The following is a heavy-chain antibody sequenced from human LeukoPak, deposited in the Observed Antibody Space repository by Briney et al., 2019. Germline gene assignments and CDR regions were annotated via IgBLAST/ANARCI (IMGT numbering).Heavy chain of an antibody. V-gene: IGHV3-23*01. D-gene: IGHD3-10*01. Sequence: GGSLRLSCAASGFTFSSYAMSWVRQAPGKGLEWVSAISGSGGSTYYADSVKGRFTISRDNSKNTLYLQMNSLRAEDTAVYYRAKTMVRGVISRYYYGMDVWGQGTTVTVSS. J-gene: IGHJ6*02. CDR2: ISGSGGST. CDR3: AKTMVRGVISRYYYGMDV. CDR1: GFTFSSYA.